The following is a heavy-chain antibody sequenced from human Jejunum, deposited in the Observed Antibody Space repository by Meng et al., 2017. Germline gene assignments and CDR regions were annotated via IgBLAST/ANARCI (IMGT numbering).Heavy chain of an antibody. CDR2: ISSSSTI. V-gene: IGHV3-69-1*02. CDR1: GFTFSDYY. Sequence: GESLKISCAASGFTFSDYYMNWVRQAPGKGLEWVSSISSSSTIYYADSVTGRFTISRDNTKNSLYLQMNSLRAEDTAVYYCAKKNDVRGVTPAYWGQGTLVTVSS. CDR3: AKKNDVRGVTPAY. D-gene: IGHD3-10*01. J-gene: IGHJ4*02.